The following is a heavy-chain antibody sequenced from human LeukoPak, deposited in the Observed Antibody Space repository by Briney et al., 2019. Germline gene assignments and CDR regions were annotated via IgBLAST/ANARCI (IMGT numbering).Heavy chain of an antibody. V-gene: IGHV3-23*01. CDR1: GFAFSSYA. Sequence: GGSLRLSCAASGFAFSSYAMSWVRQAPGKGLEWVSTISGSGGSTYYAASVKGRFIISRDNSKNTLYLHMNSLRAEDTAVYYCAKDLWCNSDCYSAENFQHWGQGTLVTVSS. D-gene: IGHD2-21*02. CDR3: AKDLWCNSDCYSAENFQH. CDR2: ISGSGGST. J-gene: IGHJ1*01.